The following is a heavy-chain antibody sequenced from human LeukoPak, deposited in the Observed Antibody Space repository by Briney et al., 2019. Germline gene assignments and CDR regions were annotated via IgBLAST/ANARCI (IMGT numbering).Heavy chain of an antibody. V-gene: IGHV3-21*01. CDR3: ARAVTYCSGGSCYSGLPSAY. D-gene: IGHD2-15*01. Sequence: GGSLRPSCAASGFTFSSYSMNWVRQAPGKGLEWVSSITSDSSFIFYADSVKGRFAISRDNAKNSLYLQMNTLRAEDTAVYYCARAVTYCSGGSCYSGLPSAYWGQGTLVTVSS. J-gene: IGHJ4*02. CDR1: GFTFSSYS. CDR2: ITSDSSFI.